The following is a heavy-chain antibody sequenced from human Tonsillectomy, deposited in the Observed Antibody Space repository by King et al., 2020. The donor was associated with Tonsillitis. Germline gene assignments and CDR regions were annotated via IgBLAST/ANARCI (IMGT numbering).Heavy chain of an antibody. CDR1: GFTFSSYG. J-gene: IGHJ4*02. Sequence: HVQLVESGGGVVQPGRSLRLSCAASGFTFSSYGMHWVRQAPGKGLEWVAVIWFDGSNKYYADSVKGRFTISRDNSKNTLYLQMNSLRAEDTAVYYCARDPAYAVLPAAPLDYWGQGTLVTVSS. D-gene: IGHD2-2*01. CDR3: ARDPAYAVLPAAPLDY. V-gene: IGHV3-33*01. CDR2: IWFDGSNK.